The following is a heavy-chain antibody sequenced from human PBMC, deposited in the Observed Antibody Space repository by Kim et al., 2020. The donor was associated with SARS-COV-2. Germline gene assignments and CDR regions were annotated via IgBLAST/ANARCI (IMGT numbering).Heavy chain of an antibody. Sequence: SETLSLTCTVSGGSISSYYWSWIRQPPGKGLEWIGYIYYSGSTNYNPSLKSRVTISVDTSKNQFSLKLSSVTAADTAVYYCARVEWGITMVRGVSPNYYYGMDVWGQGTTVTVSS. D-gene: IGHD3-10*01. V-gene: IGHV4-59*01. CDR1: GGSISSYY. CDR2: IYYSGST. CDR3: ARVEWGITMVRGVSPNYYYGMDV. J-gene: IGHJ6*02.